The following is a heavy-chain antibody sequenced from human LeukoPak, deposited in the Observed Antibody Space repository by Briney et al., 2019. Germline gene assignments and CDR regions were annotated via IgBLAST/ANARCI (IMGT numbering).Heavy chain of an antibody. V-gene: IGHV4-39*01. CDR1: GGSISSSSYY. J-gene: IGHJ6*03. CDR2: IYYSGST. Sequence: KPSETLSLTCSVSGGSISSSSYYWGWIRQPPGKGLEWIGSIYYSGSTYYNPSLKSRVTISVDTSRNQFSLKLSSVTAADTAVYYCARHPYYSSGWYPSMDVWGKGTTVTVSS. CDR3: ARHPYYSSGWYPSMDV. D-gene: IGHD6-19*01.